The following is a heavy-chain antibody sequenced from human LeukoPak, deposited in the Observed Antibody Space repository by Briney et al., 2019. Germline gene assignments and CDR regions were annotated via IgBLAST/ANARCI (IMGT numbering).Heavy chain of an antibody. Sequence: GGSLRLSCAASGFTFSSYSMNWVRQAPGKGLEWVAGISVSGGSTFYADSVKGRFTISRDNSKKTLYLQLDSLRVEDTVIYYCAKDSKHLGVGGGWLDPWGQGTLVTVSS. V-gene: IGHV3-23*01. CDR3: AKDSKHLGVGGGWLDP. J-gene: IGHJ5*02. D-gene: IGHD3-16*01. CDR2: ISVSGGST. CDR1: GFTFSSYS.